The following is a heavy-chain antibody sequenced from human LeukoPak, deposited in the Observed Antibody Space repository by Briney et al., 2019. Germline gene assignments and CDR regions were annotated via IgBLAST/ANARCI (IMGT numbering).Heavy chain of an antibody. V-gene: IGHV4-61*02. Sequence: SQTLSLTCTVSGDSISSGDYYWSWIRQPAGKGLEWIGRISSSGSTNYNSSLKSRVTISVDTSKNQFSLKLSSVTAADTAVYYCARRARSSSWYRLGYYLDYWGQGTLVTVSS. CDR1: GDSISSGDYY. J-gene: IGHJ4*02. D-gene: IGHD6-13*01. CDR3: ARRARSSSWYRLGYYLDY. CDR2: ISSSGST.